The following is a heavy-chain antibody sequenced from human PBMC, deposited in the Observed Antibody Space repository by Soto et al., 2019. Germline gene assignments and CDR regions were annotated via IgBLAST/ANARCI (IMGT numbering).Heavy chain of an antibody. CDR1: GFTFSSYS. CDR2: ISSSSSYI. Sequence: GGSLRLSCAASGFTFSSYSMNWVRQAPGKGLEWVSSISSSSSYIYYADSVKGRFTISRDNAKNSLYLQMNSLRAEDTAVYYCARVTKMAAAAPPPEFDYWGQGTLVTVSS. J-gene: IGHJ4*02. D-gene: IGHD6-13*01. V-gene: IGHV3-21*01. CDR3: ARVTKMAAAAPPPEFDY.